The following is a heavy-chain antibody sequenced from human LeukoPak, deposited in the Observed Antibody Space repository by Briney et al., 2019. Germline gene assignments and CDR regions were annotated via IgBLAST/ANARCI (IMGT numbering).Heavy chain of an antibody. CDR2: MNPNSGNT. D-gene: IGHD3-10*01. CDR1: GYTFTSYD. V-gene: IGHV1-8*03. Sequence: ASVKVSCKASGYTFTSYDINWVRQATGQGLEWMGWMNPNSGNTGYAQKFQGRVTITRNTSISTAYMELSSLRSEDTAVYYCARGEGKFGEFDFDSWGQGTLVTVSS. J-gene: IGHJ4*02. CDR3: ARGEGKFGEFDFDS.